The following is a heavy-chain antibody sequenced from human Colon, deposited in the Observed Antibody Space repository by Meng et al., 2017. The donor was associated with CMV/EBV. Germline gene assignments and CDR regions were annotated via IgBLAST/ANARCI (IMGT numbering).Heavy chain of an antibody. J-gene: IGHJ6*02. CDR3: ATGKAVAGKSYYYYGMDV. V-gene: IGHV3-7*01. D-gene: IGHD6-19*01. Sequence: GGSLRLSCAASGFIFSDYWTSWVRQTPGKGLEWVANINPGGGEKYYVDSVKGRFTISRDNSKNSLYLQMNSLRAEDTAVYYCATGKAVAGKSYYYYGMDVWGQGTTVTVSS. CDR1: GFIFSDYW. CDR2: INPGGGEK.